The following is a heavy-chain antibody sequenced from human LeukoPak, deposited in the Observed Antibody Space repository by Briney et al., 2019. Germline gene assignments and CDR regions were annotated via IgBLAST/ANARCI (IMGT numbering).Heavy chain of an antibody. D-gene: IGHD2-2*01. Sequence: GGSLRLSCAASGFTFSDYYMSWIRQAPGKGLEWVSYISSSGSTIYYADSVKGRFTISRDNAKNSPYLQMNSLRAEDTAVYYCARVGAYCSSTSCFDYWGQGTLVTVSS. CDR1: GFTFSDYY. J-gene: IGHJ4*02. CDR2: ISSSGSTI. CDR3: ARVGAYCSSTSCFDY. V-gene: IGHV3-11*01.